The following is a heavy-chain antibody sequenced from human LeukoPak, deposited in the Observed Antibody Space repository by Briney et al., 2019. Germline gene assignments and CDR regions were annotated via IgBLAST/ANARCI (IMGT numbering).Heavy chain of an antibody. CDR1: GYTFTSYY. CDR3: ARFKVGATVTTKPFDY. CDR2: INPSGGST. V-gene: IGHV1-46*01. J-gene: IGHJ4*02. D-gene: IGHD4-11*01. Sequence: GAPVKVSCKASGYTFTSYYVHWVRQAPGQGLEWRGIINPSGGSTSYAQKFQGRVTMTRDTSISTAYMELSRLRSDDTAVYYCARFKVGATVTTKPFDYWGQGTLVTVSS.